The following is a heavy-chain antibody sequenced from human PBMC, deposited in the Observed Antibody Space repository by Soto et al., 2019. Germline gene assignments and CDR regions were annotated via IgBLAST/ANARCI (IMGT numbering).Heavy chain of an antibody. CDR1: GFTFSYG. D-gene: IGHD6-6*01. J-gene: IGHJ5*02. CDR3: AKDLGSSSPNWLDP. Sequence: PGGSLRLSCAASGFTFSYGIHWLRQAPGKGLEWVAYISYDSSNKFYGDSVKGRFTISRDNSKNTQFLQMNSLRAEDTAVYYCAKDLGSSSPNWLDPWGPETLFTVPS. V-gene: IGHV3-30*18. CDR2: ISYDSSNK.